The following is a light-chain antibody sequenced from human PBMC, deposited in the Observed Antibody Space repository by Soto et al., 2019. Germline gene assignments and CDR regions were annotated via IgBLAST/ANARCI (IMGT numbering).Light chain of an antibody. CDR1: QSIGTW. CDR2: DVS. V-gene: IGKV1-5*01. J-gene: IGKJ1*01. CDR3: QQYSSFSWT. Sequence: DIQMTQSPSTLSASVGDRVTITCRASQSIGTWVAWYQQKPGEAPKFLIYDVSTLDSGVPSRFSGSGSGTEFTLTIRGLQPDDFATYYCQQYSSFSWTFGQGTKVEIK.